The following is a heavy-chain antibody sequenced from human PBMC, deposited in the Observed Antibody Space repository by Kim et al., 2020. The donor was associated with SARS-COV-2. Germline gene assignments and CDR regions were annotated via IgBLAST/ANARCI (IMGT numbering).Heavy chain of an antibody. CDR3: ARDKGRYCSSTSCHRNWFDP. CDR1: GGSISSYY. J-gene: IGHJ5*02. V-gene: IGHV4-4*07. D-gene: IGHD2-2*02. Sequence: SETLSLTCTVSGGSISSYYWSWIRQPAGKGLEWIGRIYTSGSTNYNPSLKSRVTMSVDTSKNQFSLKLSSVTAADTAVYYCARDKGRYCSSTSCHRNWFDPWGQGTLVTVSS. CDR2: IYTSGST.